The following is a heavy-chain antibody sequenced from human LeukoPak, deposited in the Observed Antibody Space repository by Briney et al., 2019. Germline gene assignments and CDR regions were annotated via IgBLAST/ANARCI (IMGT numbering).Heavy chain of an antibody. CDR3: ARGLRDEERHYGYYYMDV. CDR2: FYTSTNT. CDR1: GDSVSGYY. Sequence: SETLSLTCTVSGDSVSGYYGSWIRQPPGKGLEWIGYFYTSTNTNYNPSLKSRVTMSVDTSKNQFSLKLSSVTAADTAVYYCARGLRDEERHYGYYYMDVWGKGTTVTVSS. J-gene: IGHJ6*03. V-gene: IGHV4-4*09. D-gene: IGHD3-22*01.